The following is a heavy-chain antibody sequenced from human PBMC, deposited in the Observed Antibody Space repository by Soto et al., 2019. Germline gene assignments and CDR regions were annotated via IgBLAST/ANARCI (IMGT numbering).Heavy chain of an antibody. CDR3: ARVGDDYGGNSFDY. CDR1: GYTFTGYY. D-gene: IGHD4-17*01. CDR2: INPNSGGT. J-gene: IGHJ4*02. Sequence: ASVKVSCKASGYTFTGYYMHWVRQAPGQGLEWMGWINPNSGGTNYAQKFQGWVTMTRDTSISTAYMELSRLRSDDTAVYYCARVGDDYGGNSFDYWGQGTLVTVS. V-gene: IGHV1-2*04.